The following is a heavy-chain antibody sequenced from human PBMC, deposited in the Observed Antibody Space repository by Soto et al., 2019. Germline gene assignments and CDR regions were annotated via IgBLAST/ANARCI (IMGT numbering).Heavy chain of an antibody. J-gene: IGHJ5*02. Sequence: QVQLVESGGGVVQPGRSLRLSCAASGFTFSSYGMHWVRQAPGKGLEWVAVISYDGNNKYYADSVKGRFTISRDDSKNTVYLEMNSLRNEDTAVYSSAKDAHSCSSGVCLRSWVDHWGQGTVVTVSS. D-gene: IGHD2-8*01. CDR2: ISYDGNNK. CDR1: GFTFSSYG. CDR3: AKDAHSCSSGVCLRSWVDH. V-gene: IGHV3-30*18.